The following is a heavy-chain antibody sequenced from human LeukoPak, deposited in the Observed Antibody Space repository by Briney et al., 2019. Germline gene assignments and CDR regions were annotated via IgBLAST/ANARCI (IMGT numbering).Heavy chain of an antibody. CDR1: GFTFSSYG. D-gene: IGHD6-13*01. V-gene: IGHV3-23*01. Sequence: GGTLRLSCAASGFTFSSYGMSWVRQAPGKGLEWVSAISGSGGSTNYADSVKGRFTISRDNSKNTLYLQMNSLRAEDTAVYYCARDPHVWIPAAGMNYYYYMDVWGKGTTVTVSS. J-gene: IGHJ6*03. CDR3: ARDPHVWIPAAGMNYYYYMDV. CDR2: ISGSGGST.